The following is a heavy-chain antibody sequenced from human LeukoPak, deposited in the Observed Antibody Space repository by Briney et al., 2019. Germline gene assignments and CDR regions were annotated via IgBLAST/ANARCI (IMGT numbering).Heavy chain of an antibody. Sequence: GGSLRLSCASSGFTFSRHWMSWVRQAPGKGPEWVANIKQDGSERYYVGSVKGRFAISRDNARNSLFLQMNSLRAEDTAVYYCARDGGHSTDLDYWGQGTLVTVSS. CDR3: ARDGGHSTDLDY. CDR2: IKQDGSER. CDR1: GFTFSRHW. J-gene: IGHJ4*02. V-gene: IGHV3-7*01. D-gene: IGHD2/OR15-2a*01.